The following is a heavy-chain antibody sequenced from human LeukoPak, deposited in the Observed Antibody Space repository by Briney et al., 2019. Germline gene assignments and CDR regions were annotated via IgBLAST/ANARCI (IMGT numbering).Heavy chain of an antibody. CDR2: IRTTAEGAKYA. CDR1: GFSFTDYP. D-gene: IGHD2-2*01. Sequence: GGSLRLSCATSGFSFTDYPMNWVRQAPGKGLEWISNIRTTAEGAKYAYYADSVKGRVTISRDNAKNSLYLQMNSLRAEDTAIYYCARDLGGCSTTTCYRWFDPWGQGTLVTVSS. V-gene: IGHV3-21*05. J-gene: IGHJ5*02. CDR3: ARDLGGCSTTTCYRWFDP.